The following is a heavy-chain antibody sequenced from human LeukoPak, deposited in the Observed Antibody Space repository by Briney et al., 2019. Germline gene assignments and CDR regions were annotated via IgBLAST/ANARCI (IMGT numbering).Heavy chain of an antibody. CDR1: GFTFSSYA. J-gene: IGHJ4*02. Sequence: GGSLRLSCAASGFTFSSYAMSWVRQAPGKGLEWVSAISGSGGSTYYADSVKGRFTISRDNSKNTLYLQMNSLRAEDTAVYYCAKDSQDIVVVVAATRSFDYWGQGTLVTVSS. CDR3: AKDSQDIVVVVAATRSFDY. D-gene: IGHD2-15*01. V-gene: IGHV3-23*01. CDR2: ISGSGGST.